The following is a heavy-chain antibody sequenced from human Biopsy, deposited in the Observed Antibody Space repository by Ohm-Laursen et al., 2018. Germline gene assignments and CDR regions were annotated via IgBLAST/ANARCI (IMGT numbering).Heavy chain of an antibody. J-gene: IGHJ6*02. D-gene: IGHD3-3*01. CDR3: ARTTILIVSAGLVYRHRRHLQGMDV. V-gene: IGHV2-70*11. Sequence: TQTLTLTCSFSGFSLSARGMCVSWIRQAPGKALEWLARVDWDDYKDYSASLQTKLSISKGTSNDQVVLTVNNVDPADTATYYCARTTILIVSAGLVYRHRRHLQGMDVWGQGIAVTVS. CDR2: VDWDDYK. CDR1: GFSLSARGMC.